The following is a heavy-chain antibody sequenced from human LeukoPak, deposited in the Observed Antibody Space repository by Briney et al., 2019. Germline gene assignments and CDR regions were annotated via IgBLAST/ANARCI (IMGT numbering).Heavy chain of an antibody. CDR3: ARHRCSGGRCYPMNWFDP. J-gene: IGHJ5*02. CDR1: GGSISTNNW. D-gene: IGHD2-15*01. Sequence: PSETLSLTCAVSGGSISTNNWWSWVRQPPGKGLEWIGEVYHSGGTNYNPSLKSRVIISVDTSKNQFSLKLSSVTAADTAVYYFARHRCSGGRCYPMNWFDPWGQGTLVTVSS. CDR2: VYHSGGT. V-gene: IGHV4-4*02.